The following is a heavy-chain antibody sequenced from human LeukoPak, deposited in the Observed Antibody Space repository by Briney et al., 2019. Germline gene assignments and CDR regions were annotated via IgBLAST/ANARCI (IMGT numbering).Heavy chain of an antibody. CDR3: ARENTIVATDY. CDR2: IWYDGSNK. Sequence: PGRSLRLSCAASGFTFSSYGMHWVRQAPGKGLEWVAVIWYDGSNKYYADSVKGRFTISRDNSKNTLYLQMNSLRAEDTAVYYCARENTIVATDYWGQGTLVTVSS. J-gene: IGHJ4*02. D-gene: IGHD3-22*01. V-gene: IGHV3-33*01. CDR1: GFTFSSYG.